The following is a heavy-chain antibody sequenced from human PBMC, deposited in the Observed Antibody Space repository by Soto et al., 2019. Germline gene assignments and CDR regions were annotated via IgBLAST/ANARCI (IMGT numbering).Heavy chain of an antibody. CDR1: GGSIGSYY. D-gene: IGHD3-22*01. Sequence: PSETLSLTCTVSGGSIGSYYWSWIRQPPGKGLEWIGYIYYSGSTNYNPSLKSRVTISVDTSKNQFSLKLSSVTAADTAVYYCARVSYYYDSSGYSPGPFDPWGQGTLVTVSS. CDR2: IYYSGST. J-gene: IGHJ5*02. CDR3: ARVSYYYDSSGYSPGPFDP. V-gene: IGHV4-59*01.